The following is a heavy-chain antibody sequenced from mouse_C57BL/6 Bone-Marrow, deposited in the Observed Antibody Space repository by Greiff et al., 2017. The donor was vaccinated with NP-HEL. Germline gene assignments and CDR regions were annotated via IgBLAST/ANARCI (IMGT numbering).Heavy chain of an antibody. Sequence: QVQLQQSGAELVMPGASVKLSCKASGYTFTSYWMHWVKQRPGQGLEWIGEIDPSDSYTNYNQKFKGKSTLTVDKSSSTAYMQLSSLTSEDSAVYYCARWVLRSSYFDYWGQGTTLTVSS. CDR1: GYTFTSYW. J-gene: IGHJ2*01. V-gene: IGHV1-69*01. CDR3: ARWVLRSSYFDY. CDR2: IDPSDSYT. D-gene: IGHD1-1*01.